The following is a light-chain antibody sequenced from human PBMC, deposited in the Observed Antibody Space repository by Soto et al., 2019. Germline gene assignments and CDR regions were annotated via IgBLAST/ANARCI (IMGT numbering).Light chain of an antibody. Sequence: AQSPDTLSVSPGERATLSCRASQTISSTYLAWYQQNPGQAPRLLIYAASTRATGVPDRFSGSGSGTDFTLTISRLEPEDFAVYYCQQYGSSPKTFGQGTKVDIK. CDR1: QTISSTY. CDR3: QQYGSSPKT. V-gene: IGKV3-20*01. CDR2: AAS. J-gene: IGKJ1*01.